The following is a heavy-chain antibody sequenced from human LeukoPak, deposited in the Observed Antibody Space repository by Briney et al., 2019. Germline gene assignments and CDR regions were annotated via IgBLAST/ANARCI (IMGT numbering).Heavy chain of an antibody. J-gene: IGHJ3*01. CDR3: ARRTFPNDAFDV. D-gene: IGHD1-7*01. CDR1: GFTFSSYN. CDR2: ISGSGSDI. Sequence: PGGSLRLSCVASGFTFSSYNINWVRQAPGKGLEWVSAISGSGSDIYYADSVKGRFTISRDNPKRSLYLQMNSLRAEDTAVYYCARRTFPNDAFDVWGQGTVVTVSS. V-gene: IGHV3-21*01.